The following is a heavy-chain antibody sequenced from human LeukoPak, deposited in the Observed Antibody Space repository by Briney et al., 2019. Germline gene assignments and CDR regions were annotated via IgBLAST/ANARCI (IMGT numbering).Heavy chain of an antibody. D-gene: IGHD6-13*01. CDR2: IYYSGST. CDR1: GGSISSSSYY. V-gene: IGHV4-39*01. Sequence: SETLSLTCTVSGGSISSSSYYWGWIRQPPGKGLEWIGSIYYSGSTYYNPSLKSRVTISVDTSKNQFSLKLSSVTAADTAVYYCARQRKAAADNWFDPWGQGTLVTASS. J-gene: IGHJ5*02. CDR3: ARQRKAAADNWFDP.